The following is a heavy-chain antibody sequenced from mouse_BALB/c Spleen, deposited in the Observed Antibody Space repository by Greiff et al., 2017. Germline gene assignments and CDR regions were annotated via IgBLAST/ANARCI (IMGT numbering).Heavy chain of an antibody. V-gene: IGHV2-6-2*01. Sequence: VQLQQSGPDLVAPSQSLSITCTVSGFSLTSYGIHWVRQPPGKGLEWLVVICSDGSTTYYSALKSRLSISKDNSKSQVFLKMSSLQTDDTAMYYCARNGTGAMDYWGQGTSVTVSS. CDR2: ICSDGST. CDR1: GFSLTSYG. J-gene: IGHJ4*01. CDR3: ARNGTGAMDY.